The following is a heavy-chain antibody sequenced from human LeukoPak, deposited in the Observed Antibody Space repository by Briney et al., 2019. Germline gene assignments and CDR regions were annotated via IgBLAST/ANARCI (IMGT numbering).Heavy chain of an antibody. J-gene: IGHJ6*03. V-gene: IGHV4-61*02. CDR3: ARDYYYGSGSYSAHYYYYYMDV. CDR2: IYTSGST. Sequence: PSETLSLTCTVSGYSISSGSYYWSWIRQPAGKGLEWIGRIYTSGSTNYNPSLKSRVTISVDTSKNQFSLKLSSVTAADTAVYYCARDYYYGSGSYSAHYYYYYMDVWGKGTTVTISS. D-gene: IGHD3-10*01. CDR1: GYSISSGSYY.